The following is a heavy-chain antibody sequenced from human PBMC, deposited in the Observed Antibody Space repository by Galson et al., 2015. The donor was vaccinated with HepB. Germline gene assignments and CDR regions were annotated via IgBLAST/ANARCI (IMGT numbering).Heavy chain of an antibody. CDR3: AKDQNCTKSVCYTYFYNGMAV. CDR1: KFSFSDYA. J-gene: IGHJ6*02. V-gene: IGHV3-23*01. D-gene: IGHD2-8*01. Sequence: SLRLSCAASKFSFSDYAMSWVRQAPGKGLEWLSFISGSGISTYYANSVKGRFTISRDNSNNMLYLQMNSLRAEDTAVYYCAKDQNCTKSVCYTYFYNGMAVWGQGTTVTVSS. CDR2: ISGSGIST.